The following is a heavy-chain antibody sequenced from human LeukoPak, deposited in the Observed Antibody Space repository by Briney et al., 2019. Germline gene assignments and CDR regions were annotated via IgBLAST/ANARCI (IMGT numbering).Heavy chain of an antibody. CDR1: GGPISSYY. V-gene: IGHV4-59*01. D-gene: IGHD3-22*01. J-gene: IGHJ4*02. CDR2: IYYSGST. CDR3: AGHDYYDSGGYFAEFDY. Sequence: PSETLSLTCSVSGGPISSYYWSWIRQPPGKGLEWIGYIYYSGSTNYNPSLKSRVTISVDTSKNQFSLKLSSVTAADTAVYYCAGHDYYDSGGYFAEFDYWGQGTLVTVSS.